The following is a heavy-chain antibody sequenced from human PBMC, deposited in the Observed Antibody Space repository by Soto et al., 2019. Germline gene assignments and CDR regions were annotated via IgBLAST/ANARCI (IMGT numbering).Heavy chain of an antibody. J-gene: IGHJ6*02. V-gene: IGHV1-18*01. Sequence: ASVKVSCKASGYTFTTYGISWVRQAPGQGLGWMGWISGYNGHTKYAQKFQGRVTMTTDTSTSTVYMDLRSLRSDDTAVYYCAREGEMPYYYYGLDVWG. D-gene: IGHD3-16*01. CDR3: AREGEMPYYYYGLDV. CDR1: GYTFTTYG. CDR2: ISGYNGHT.